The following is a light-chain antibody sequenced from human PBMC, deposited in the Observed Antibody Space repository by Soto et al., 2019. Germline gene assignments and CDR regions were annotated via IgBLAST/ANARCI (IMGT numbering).Light chain of an antibody. J-gene: IGLJ2*01. Sequence: QSVLTQPASVSGSPGQSITISCTGTSSDVGGYNYVSWYQQHPGKAPKLMIYDVSNRPSGVSNRVSGSKSGNTASLTISGLQAEDEDDYDCSSYTSSSTPVVFGGGTKLTVL. V-gene: IGLV2-14*01. CDR3: SSYTSSSTPVV. CDR2: DVS. CDR1: SSDVGGYNY.